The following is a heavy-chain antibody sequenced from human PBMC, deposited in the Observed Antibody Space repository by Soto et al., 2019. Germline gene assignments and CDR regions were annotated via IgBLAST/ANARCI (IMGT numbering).Heavy chain of an antibody. Sequence: PGGSLRLSCAASGFTFSSYGMHWVRQAPGKGLEWVAVISYDGSNKYYADSVKGRFTISRDNSKNTLYLQMNSLRAEDTAVYYCAKDLGSSGYYYRWYYYGMDVWGQGTTVTVSS. CDR2: ISYDGSNK. CDR3: AKDLGSSGYYYRWYYYGMDV. V-gene: IGHV3-30*18. J-gene: IGHJ6*02. D-gene: IGHD3-22*01. CDR1: GFTFSSYG.